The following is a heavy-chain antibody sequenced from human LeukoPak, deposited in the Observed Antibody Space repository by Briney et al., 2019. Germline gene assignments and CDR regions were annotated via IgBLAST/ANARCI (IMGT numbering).Heavy chain of an antibody. J-gene: IGHJ4*02. CDR3: AKDGYSNYLYYFDY. CDR1: GFTFDDYA. V-gene: IGHV3-9*01. D-gene: IGHD4-11*01. CDR2: ISWNSGSI. Sequence: GGSLRLSCAASGFTFDDYAMHWVRQAPGKGLEWVSGISWNSGSIGYADSVKGRFTISRDNAKNSLYLQMNSLRAEDTALHYCAKDGYSNYLYYFDYWGQGTLVTVSS.